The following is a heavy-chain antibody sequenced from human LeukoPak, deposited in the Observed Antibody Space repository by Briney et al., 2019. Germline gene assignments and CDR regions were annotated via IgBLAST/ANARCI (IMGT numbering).Heavy chain of an antibody. CDR2: INPNSGGT. CDR3: ARVPPGDGYSYGY. D-gene: IGHD5-18*01. J-gene: IGHJ4*02. Sequence: ASVKVSCKTSGYTFTDYYMHWVRQAPGQGLEYMGWINPNSGGTDYAQKFQGRVTMTRDSSISTAYMELSRLRSDDTAVYYCARVPPGDGYSYGYWGQGTLATVSS. CDR1: GYTFTDYY. V-gene: IGHV1-2*02.